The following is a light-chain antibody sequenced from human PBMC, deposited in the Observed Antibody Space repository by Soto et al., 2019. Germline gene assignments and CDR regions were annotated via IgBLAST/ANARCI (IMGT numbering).Light chain of an antibody. Sequence: DTVMTQSPLSLPVTPGEPASISCRSSQSLLHSDGYNYLDWYLQKPGQSPQLLIYLGSNRASGVPDRFSGSGSGTDFTLTISRVEAEDVGVYYCMQAQQTPLTFGQGTRLEIK. CDR1: QSLLHSDGYNY. CDR3: MQAQQTPLT. V-gene: IGKV2-28*01. CDR2: LGS. J-gene: IGKJ5*01.